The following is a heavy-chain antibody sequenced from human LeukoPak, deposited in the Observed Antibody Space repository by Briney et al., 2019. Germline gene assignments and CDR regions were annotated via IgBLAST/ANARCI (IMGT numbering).Heavy chain of an antibody. Sequence: PGGSLRLSCAASGFTFSSRGMSWVRQAPGGGVEWVASIINSGETTYYADSVKGRFTVSRDNSQNTLFLEMNSPRVADSAVYYCAKTASSSGEWGQGTLVTVSS. V-gene: IGHV3-23*01. CDR2: IINSGETT. D-gene: IGHD6-6*01. CDR3: AKTASSSGE. CDR1: GFTFSSRG. J-gene: IGHJ4*02.